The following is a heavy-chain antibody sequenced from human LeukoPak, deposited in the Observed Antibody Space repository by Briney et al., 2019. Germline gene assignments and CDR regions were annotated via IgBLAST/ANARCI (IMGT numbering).Heavy chain of an antibody. CDR2: ISSSSSYI. V-gene: IGHV3-21*01. CDR3: ARGGYSYGNFDY. CDR1: GFTFSSYN. Sequence: GGSLRLSCAASGFTFSSYNMNWVRQSPGKGLEWVSFISSSSSYIYYADSVKGRLTISRDNAKNSLFLQINSLRVEDTAVYYCARGGYSYGNFDYWGQGTLVTVSS. J-gene: IGHJ4*02. D-gene: IGHD5-18*01.